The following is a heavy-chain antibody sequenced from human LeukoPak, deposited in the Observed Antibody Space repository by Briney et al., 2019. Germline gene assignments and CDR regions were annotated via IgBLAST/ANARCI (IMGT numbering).Heavy chain of an antibody. J-gene: IGHJ5*02. V-gene: IGHV3-9*01. CDR3: ARLPESA. CDR2: ISWNSGSI. CDR1: GFTFDDYA. Sequence: GGSLRLSCAASGFTFDDYAMHWVRQAPGKGLEWVSGISWNSGSIGYADSVKGRFTISRDNAKNSLYLQMNSLRAEDTAVYYCARLPESAWGQGTLVTVSS. D-gene: IGHD2-21*01.